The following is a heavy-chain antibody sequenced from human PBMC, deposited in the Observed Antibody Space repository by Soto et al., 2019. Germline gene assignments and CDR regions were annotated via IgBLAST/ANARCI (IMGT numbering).Heavy chain of an antibody. CDR2: ISYDGSNK. CDR1: GFTFSSYA. J-gene: IGHJ6*02. D-gene: IGHD2-2*01. CDR3: ASCISTSCYLRWVSYGMDV. V-gene: IGHV3-30-3*01. Sequence: QVQLVESGGGVVQHGRSLRLSCAASGFTFSSYAMHWVRQAPGKGLEWVAVISYDGSNKYYADSVKGRFTISRDNSKNTLYLQMNSLRAEDTAVYYCASCISTSCYLRWVSYGMDVWVQGTPVTVSS.